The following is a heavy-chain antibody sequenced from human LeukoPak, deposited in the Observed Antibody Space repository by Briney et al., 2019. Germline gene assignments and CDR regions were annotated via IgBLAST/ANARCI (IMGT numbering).Heavy chain of an antibody. CDR1: GGSFSGYY. CDR3: ASAGREWELSTFDY. J-gene: IGHJ4*02. D-gene: IGHD1-26*01. CDR2: INHSGST. V-gene: IGHV4-34*01. Sequence: KSSETLSLTCAVYGGSFSGYYWSWIRQPPGKGLEWIGEINHSGSTNYNPSLKSRVTISVDTSKNQFSLKLSSVTAADTAVYYCASAGREWELSTFDYSGQGTLVTVSS.